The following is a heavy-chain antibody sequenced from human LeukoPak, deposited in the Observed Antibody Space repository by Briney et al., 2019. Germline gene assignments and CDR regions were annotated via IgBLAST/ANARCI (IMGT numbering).Heavy chain of an antibody. CDR1: GGSISSGGYY. V-gene: IGHV4-31*03. J-gene: IGHJ4*02. CDR2: IYYSGST. D-gene: IGHD5-24*01. Sequence: SQTLSLTCTVSGGSISSGGYYWSWIRQHPGKGLEWIGYIYYSGSTYYNPSLKSRVTISVDTSKNQFSLKLSSVTAADTAVYYCARGGPDGYNPGHFDYWGQGTLVTVSS. CDR3: ARGGPDGYNPGHFDY.